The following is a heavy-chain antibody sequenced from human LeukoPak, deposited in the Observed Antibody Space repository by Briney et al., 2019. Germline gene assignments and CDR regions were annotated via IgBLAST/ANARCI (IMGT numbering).Heavy chain of an antibody. D-gene: IGHD3-10*01. CDR1: GFTVSSNY. V-gene: IGHV3-53*05. CDR3: AKDTTRVRGVIRNYYYYGMDV. CDR2: IYSGGST. J-gene: IGHJ6*02. Sequence: PGGSLRLSCAASGFTVSSNYMSWVRQAPGKGLEWVSVIYSGGSTYYADSVKGRFTISRDNSKNTLYLQMNSLRAEDTAVYYCAKDTTRVRGVIRNYYYYGMDVWGQGTTVTVSS.